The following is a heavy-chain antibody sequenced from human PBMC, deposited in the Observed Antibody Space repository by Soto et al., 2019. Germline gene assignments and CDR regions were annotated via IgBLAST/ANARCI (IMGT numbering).Heavy chain of an antibody. V-gene: IGHV2-5*02. J-gene: IGHJ4*02. CDR3: AHRPSYCIYGNCYSGFDY. CDR2: IYWDDDK. CDR1: GFSLSTSGVG. D-gene: IGHD2-15*01. Sequence: QITLKESGPTLVKPTQTLTLTCTFSGFSLSTSGVGVGWIRQPPGKALEWLALIYWDDDKRYSPSLKSRLTISKDTSKNQVVLTMTNVDPVDTSTYCWAHRPSYCIYGNCYSGFDYWGQGTLVTVSS.